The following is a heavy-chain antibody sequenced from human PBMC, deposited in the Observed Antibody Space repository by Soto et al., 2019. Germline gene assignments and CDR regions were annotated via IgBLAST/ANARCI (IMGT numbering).Heavy chain of an antibody. V-gene: IGHV4-4*07. D-gene: IGHD3-3*01. Sequence: QVQLQESGPGLVKPSETLSLTCTVSGGAISGYYWTWIRQSAGKGLEWIGRIYSSGGTKYNPSLKSRVTISLDTSKNQFSLRLSSGTAADTAVYYCARGQRFSDSFDPWGQGTLVTVSS. J-gene: IGHJ5*02. CDR2: IYSSGGT. CDR1: GGAISGYY. CDR3: ARGQRFSDSFDP.